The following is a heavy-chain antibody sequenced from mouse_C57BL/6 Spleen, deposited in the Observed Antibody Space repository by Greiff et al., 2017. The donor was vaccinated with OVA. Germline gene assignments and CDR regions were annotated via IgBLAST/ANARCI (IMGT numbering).Heavy chain of an antibody. CDR2: IDPSDSYT. V-gene: IGHV1-50*01. Sequence: VQLQQPGAELVKPGASVKLSCKASGYTFTSYWMQWVKQRPGQGLEWIGEIDPSDSYTNYNQKFKGKATLTVDTSSSTAYMQLSSLTSEDSAVYYCARGGNYDAMDYGGQGTSVTVSS. J-gene: IGHJ4*01. CDR3: ARGGNYDAMDY. CDR1: GYTFTSYW. D-gene: IGHD2-1*01.